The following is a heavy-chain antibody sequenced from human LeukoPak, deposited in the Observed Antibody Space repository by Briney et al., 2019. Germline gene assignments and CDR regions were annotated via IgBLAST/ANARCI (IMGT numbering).Heavy chain of an antibody. CDR1: GLTFSDYT. CDR2: ITTNGAYT. D-gene: IGHD1-26*01. CDR3: ARVKMGATVSDYYYYYMDV. J-gene: IGHJ6*03. Sequence: GGSLRLSCSASGLTFSDYTIHRVPQPSWKILQSASAITTNGAYTHYADSVKGRFTISRDNSRNAVFLQMGGLRIEDMAVYYCARVKMGATVSDYYYYYMDVWGTGTTVTVSS. V-gene: IGHV3-64*02.